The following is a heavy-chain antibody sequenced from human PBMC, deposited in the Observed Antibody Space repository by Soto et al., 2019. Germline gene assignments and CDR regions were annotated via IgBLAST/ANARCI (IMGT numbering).Heavy chain of an antibody. CDR3: AKYTPPANDSSGSCGY. J-gene: IGHJ4*02. D-gene: IGHD3-22*01. Sequence: GSLRLSCAASGFTFSSYGMHWVRQAPGKGLEWVAVISYDGSNKYYAGSVKGRFTISRDNSKNTLYLQMNSLRAEDTAVYYCAKYTPPANDSSGSCGYWGQGTLVTVSS. CDR1: GFTFSSYG. V-gene: IGHV3-30*18. CDR2: ISYDGSNK.